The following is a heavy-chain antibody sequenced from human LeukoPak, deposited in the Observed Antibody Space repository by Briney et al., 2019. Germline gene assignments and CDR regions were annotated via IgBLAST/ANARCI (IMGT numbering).Heavy chain of an antibody. CDR3: AGGPFRGSSSWYGY. D-gene: IGHD6-13*01. Sequence: ASVKVSCKASGYTFTSYDINWVRQATGQGLEWMGWMNPNSGNTGYAQKFQGRVTITRNTSISTAYMELSSLRSEDTAVYYCAGGPFRGSSSWYGYWGQGTLVTVSS. V-gene: IGHV1-8*03. J-gene: IGHJ4*02. CDR2: MNPNSGNT. CDR1: GYTFTSYD.